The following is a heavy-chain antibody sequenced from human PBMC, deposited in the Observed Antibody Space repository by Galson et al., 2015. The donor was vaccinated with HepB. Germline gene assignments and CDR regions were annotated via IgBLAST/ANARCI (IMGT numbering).Heavy chain of an antibody. D-gene: IGHD3-16*01. CDR3: ARRRRGGKSDMGSWYFDL. J-gene: IGHJ2*01. CDR2: FYYGGST. V-gene: IGHV4-39*01. Sequence: SETLSLTCTVSGGSISRSGDYWGWIRQPPGKGLEWIGSFYYGGSTYYNPSLKSRVTISADTSKKHFSLKLSSVTAADTAVYYCARRRRGGKSDMGSWYFDLWGRGTLVTVSS. CDR1: GGSISRSGDY.